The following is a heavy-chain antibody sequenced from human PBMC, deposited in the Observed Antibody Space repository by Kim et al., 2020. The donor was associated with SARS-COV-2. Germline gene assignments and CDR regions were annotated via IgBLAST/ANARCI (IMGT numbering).Heavy chain of an antibody. CDR1: GGSFSGYY. Sequence: SETLSLTCAVYGGSFSGYYWSWIRQPPGKGLEWIGEINHSGSTNYNPSLKSRVTISVDTSKNQFSLKLSSVTAADTAVYYCARGRERYSSGWYFSSDAFDIWGQGTMVTVSS. CDR2: INHSGST. CDR3: ARGRERYSSGWYFSSDAFDI. V-gene: IGHV4-34*01. D-gene: IGHD6-19*01. J-gene: IGHJ3*02.